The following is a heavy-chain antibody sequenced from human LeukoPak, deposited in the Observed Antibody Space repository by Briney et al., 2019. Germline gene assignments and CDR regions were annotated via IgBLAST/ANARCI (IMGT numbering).Heavy chain of an antibody. CDR2: IYSDGTT. D-gene: IGHD4-23*01. J-gene: IGHJ4*02. V-gene: IGHV3-53*01. Sequence: GGSLRLSCAASGLTVSSNYMSWVRQAPGKGLEWVSAIYSDGTTSYAGCVKGRFTISRDNSKNTLLLQINSLRAEGRAVYCCVSDRPFGGYFDIRGQGTLVTVSS. CDR1: GLTVSSNY. CDR3: VSDRPFGGYFDI.